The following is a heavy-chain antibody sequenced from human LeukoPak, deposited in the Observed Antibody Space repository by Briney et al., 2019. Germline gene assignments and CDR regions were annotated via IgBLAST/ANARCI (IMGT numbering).Heavy chain of an antibody. D-gene: IGHD4-17*01. J-gene: IGHJ6*03. CDR3: AKEKNDYRDYSYMDV. CDR1: GFTFSNYG. Sequence: GGSLRLSCAATGFTFSNYGMHWVRQAPGKGLEWVAFIRYDGSNKYCADSVKGRFTVSRDNTKNTLYLQMNSLRAEDTAAYYCAKEKNDYRDYSYMDVWGKGTTVTVSS. V-gene: IGHV3-30*02. CDR2: IRYDGSNK.